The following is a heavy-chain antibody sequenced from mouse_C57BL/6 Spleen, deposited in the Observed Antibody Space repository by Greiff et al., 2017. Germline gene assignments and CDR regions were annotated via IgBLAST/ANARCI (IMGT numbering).Heavy chain of an antibody. CDR2: IYPGDGDT. J-gene: IGHJ2*01. CDR1: GYAFSSSW. CDR3: ARESLGDYFDY. Sequence: VQLQQSGPELVKPGASVKISCKASGYAFSSSWMNWVKPRPGKGLEWIGRIYPGDGDTNYNGTFKGKATLTADKSSSTAYMQLSSLTSEDSAVYFCARESLGDYFDYWGQGTTLTVSS. V-gene: IGHV1-82*01.